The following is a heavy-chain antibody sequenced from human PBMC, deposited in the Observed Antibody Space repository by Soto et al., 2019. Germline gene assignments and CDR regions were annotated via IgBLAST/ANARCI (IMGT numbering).Heavy chain of an antibody. CDR2: ISYDGGNE. D-gene: IGHD1-26*01. J-gene: IGHJ4*02. V-gene: IGHV3-30*18. Sequence: SLRLSCAGSGFAFSSYGIHWVRQAPGKGLERVALISYDGGNEKYTESVKDRFTISRDDSHNVAYLQMSSLRTEDTAMYYCAKDRYSGTYPTDFDYWGQGSLVTVSS. CDR3: AKDRYSGTYPTDFDY. CDR1: GFAFSSYG.